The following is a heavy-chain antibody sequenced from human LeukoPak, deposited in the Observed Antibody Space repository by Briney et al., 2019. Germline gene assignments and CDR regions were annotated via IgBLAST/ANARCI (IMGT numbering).Heavy chain of an antibody. CDR1: GFTFSDYY. CDR2: ISSSGSTI. V-gene: IGHV3-11*01. CDR3: AIDPRSRPHFDY. Sequence: PGGSLRPSCAASGFTFSDYYMSWIRQAPGKGLEWVSYISSSGSTIYYADSVKGRFTISRDNAKNSLYLQMNSLRAEDTAVYYCAIDPRSRPHFDYWGQGTLVTVSS. J-gene: IGHJ4*02.